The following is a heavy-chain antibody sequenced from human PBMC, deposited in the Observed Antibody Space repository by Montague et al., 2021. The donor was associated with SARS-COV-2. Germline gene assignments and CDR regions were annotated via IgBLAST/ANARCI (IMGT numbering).Heavy chain of an antibody. CDR2: MYYTGTS. CDR1: GGSASGYY. CDR3: ARGLGYTSMFRFFDY. Sequence: SETLSLTCAISGGSASGYYWAWIRQPPGKGLEWIGYMYYTGTSNYNPSLKSRVSMSIDTSKKHFSLNLTSVAAADTGVYLCARGLGYTSMFRFFDYWGHGAQVTVSS. V-gene: IGHV4-59*02. J-gene: IGHJ4*01. D-gene: IGHD2-2*02.